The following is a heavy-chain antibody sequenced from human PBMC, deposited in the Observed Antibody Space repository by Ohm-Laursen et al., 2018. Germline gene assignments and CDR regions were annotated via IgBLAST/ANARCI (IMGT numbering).Heavy chain of an antibody. J-gene: IGHJ4*01. CDR1: GLTFTSYW. CDR3: VRGGRYGNF. D-gene: IGHD6-13*01. Sequence: GSLRLSCAASGLTFTSYWMSWVRQAPGKGLEWVANIKEYGSEKNYVDSVKGRFTISRDNAKNSLFLEMNNLRAEDSALYYCVRGGRYGNFWGQGTLVTVSS. CDR2: IKEYGSEK. V-gene: IGHV3-7*01.